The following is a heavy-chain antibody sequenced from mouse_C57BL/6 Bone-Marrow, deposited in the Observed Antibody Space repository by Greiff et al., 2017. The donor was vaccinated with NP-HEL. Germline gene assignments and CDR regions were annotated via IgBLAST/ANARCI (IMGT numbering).Heavy chain of an antibody. V-gene: IGHV1-26*01. CDR1: GYTFTDYY. CDR2: INPNNGGT. J-gene: IGHJ2*01. Sequence: EVQLQQSGSELVKPGASVKISCKASGYTFTDYYMNWVKQSHGKSLEWIGDINPNNGGTSYNQKFKGKATLTVDKSSSTAYMELRSLTSEDSAVYYCAIYDYWGQGTTLTVSS. CDR3: AIYDY.